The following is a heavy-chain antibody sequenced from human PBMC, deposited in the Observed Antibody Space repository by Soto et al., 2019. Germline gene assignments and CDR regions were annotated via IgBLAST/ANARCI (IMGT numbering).Heavy chain of an antibody. D-gene: IGHD2-15*01. J-gene: IGHJ5*02. CDR1: GGSFSGYY. Sequence: SATLSLTCAVYGGSFSGYYWSWIRQPPGKGLEWIGEINHSGSTNYNPSLKSRVTISVDTSKNQFSLKLSSVTAADTAVYYCARWGCSGGSCYFAWGQGTLVTVSS. CDR2: INHSGST. CDR3: ARWGCSGGSCYFA. V-gene: IGHV4-34*01.